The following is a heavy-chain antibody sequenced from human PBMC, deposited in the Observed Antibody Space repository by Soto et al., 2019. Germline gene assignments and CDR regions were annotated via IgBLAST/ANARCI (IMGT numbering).Heavy chain of an antibody. CDR1: GDSVSSVTAT. J-gene: IGHJ2*01. V-gene: IGHV6-1*01. D-gene: IGHD6-19*01. Sequence: QVQLQQSGPGLVKPSQTLSLMCDISGDSVSSVTATWSWIRQSPSRGLEWLGRTYYRSKWYNDYAMSVKGRIVITPDTSKNQVSLQLNSVPPEDTATYFCARAGSGFHWYFDVWGRGTLVTVSS. CDR2: TYYRSKWYN. CDR3: ARAGSGFHWYFDV.